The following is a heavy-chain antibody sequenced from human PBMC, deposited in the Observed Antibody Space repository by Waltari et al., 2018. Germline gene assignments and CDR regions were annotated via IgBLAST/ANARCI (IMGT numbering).Heavy chain of an antibody. CDR2: IYHSGST. CDR3: ARGGDYIWGSPPSYFDL. J-gene: IGHJ2*01. CDR1: GGSISSGGYS. V-gene: IGHV4-30-2*01. D-gene: IGHD3-16*01. Sequence: QLQLQESGSGLVKPSQTLSLTCAVSGGSISSGGYSWSWIRQPPGKGLEWIGYIYHSGSTYYNPSRKSRVTISVDRSKNQFSLKLSSVTAADTAVYYCARGGDYIWGSPPSYFDLWGRGTLVTVSS.